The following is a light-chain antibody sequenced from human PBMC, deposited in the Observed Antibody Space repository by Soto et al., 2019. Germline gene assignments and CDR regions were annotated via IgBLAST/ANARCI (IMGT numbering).Light chain of an antibody. Sequence: DIQMTQSPSTLSGSVGDRVTITCRASQTISSWLAWYQQKPGKAPKLLIYKASTLKSGVPSRFSGSGSGTDFTLTISSLQPEDFATYYCQQSYRTPITFGQGTRREIK. V-gene: IGKV1-5*03. CDR3: QQSYRTPIT. J-gene: IGKJ5*01. CDR2: KAS. CDR1: QTISSW.